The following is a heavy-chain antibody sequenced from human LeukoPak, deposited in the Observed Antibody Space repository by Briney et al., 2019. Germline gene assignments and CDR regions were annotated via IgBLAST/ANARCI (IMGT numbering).Heavy chain of an antibody. Sequence: PGRSLRLSCAASGFTFSSYAMHWVRQAPGKGLEWVAVISYDGSNKYYADSVKGRVTISRDNSKNTLYPQMNSLRAEDTAVYYCARDKMAYPPLARYYLGYWGQGTLVTVSS. CDR2: ISYDGSNK. CDR3: ARDKMAYPPLARYYLGY. J-gene: IGHJ4*02. D-gene: IGHD3-9*01. V-gene: IGHV3-30*01. CDR1: GFTFSSYA.